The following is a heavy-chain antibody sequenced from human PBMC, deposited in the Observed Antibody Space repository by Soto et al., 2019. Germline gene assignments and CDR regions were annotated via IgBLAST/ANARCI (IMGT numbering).Heavy chain of an antibody. CDR1: GFTFDDYA. V-gene: IGHV3-9*01. CDR2: INWNSGSI. CDR3: VKDESINWYSGHFRH. J-gene: IGHJ1*01. Sequence: EVQLVESGGGLVQPGRSLRLSCAASGFTFDDYAMHWVRQVPGKGLEWVSGINWNSGSIGYGDSVKGRFAISRDNAKNSLHLQMTSLIAEDTSFYYCVKDESINWYSGHFRHWGPGTLVTVSS. D-gene: IGHD6-13*01.